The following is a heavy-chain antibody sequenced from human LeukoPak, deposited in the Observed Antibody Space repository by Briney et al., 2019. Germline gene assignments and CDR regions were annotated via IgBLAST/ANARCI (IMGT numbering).Heavy chain of an antibody. CDR2: MNPNSGNT. D-gene: IGHD3-22*01. CDR3: ARGANYYDSSGYYYFGYYYYYYMDV. J-gene: IGHJ6*03. V-gene: IGHV1-8*01. Sequence: ASVKVSCKASGYTFTSYDINWVRQATGQGLEWMGWMNPNSGNTGYAQKFQGRVTMTRNTSISTAYMELSSLRSEDTAVYYCARGANYYDSSGYYYFGYYYYYYMDVWGKGTTVTVSS. CDR1: GYTFTSYD.